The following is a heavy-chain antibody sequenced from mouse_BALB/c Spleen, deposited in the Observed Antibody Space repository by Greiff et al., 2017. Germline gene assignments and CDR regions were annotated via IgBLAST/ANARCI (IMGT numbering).Heavy chain of an antibody. V-gene: IGHV5-17*02. CDR2: ISSGSSTI. J-gene: IGHJ2*01. Sequence: EVQGVESGGGLVQPGGSRKLSCAASGFTFSSFGMHWVRQAPEKGLEWVAYISSGSSTIYYADTVKGRFTISRDNPKNTLFLQMTSLRSEDTAMYYCARENYYGSSPLFDYWGQGTTLTVSS. CDR1: GFTFSSFG. D-gene: IGHD1-1*01. CDR3: ARENYYGSSPLFDY.